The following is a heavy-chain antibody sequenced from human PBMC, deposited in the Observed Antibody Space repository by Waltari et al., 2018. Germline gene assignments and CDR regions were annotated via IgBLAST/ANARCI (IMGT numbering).Heavy chain of an antibody. CDR3: ARALRYLPYYFDY. CDR1: GGTFSSYA. CDR2: LIPIFGTA. D-gene: IGHD1-20*01. V-gene: IGHV1-69*13. Sequence: QVQLVQSGAEVKKPGSSVKVSCKASGGTFSSYAISWVRQAPGQGIEWMGGLIPIFGTANYAQKFQGRVTITADESTSTAYMELSSLRSEDTAVYYCARALRYLPYYFDYWGQGTLVTVSS. J-gene: IGHJ4*02.